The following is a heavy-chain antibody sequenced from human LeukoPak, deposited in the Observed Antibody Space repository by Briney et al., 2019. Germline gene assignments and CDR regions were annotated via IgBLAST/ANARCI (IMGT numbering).Heavy chain of an antibody. Sequence: SETLSLTCTVSGGSISSSYYYWGWIRQPPGKGLEWIGSIFYSGSTYYNPSLKSRVTISVDTSKNQFALDLRSVTAADTAVYYCTRDIGDFVSDFWGQGTLVTVSS. J-gene: IGHJ4*02. CDR2: IFYSGST. CDR1: GGSISSSYYY. D-gene: IGHD2-21*02. CDR3: TRDIGDFVSDF. V-gene: IGHV4-39*02.